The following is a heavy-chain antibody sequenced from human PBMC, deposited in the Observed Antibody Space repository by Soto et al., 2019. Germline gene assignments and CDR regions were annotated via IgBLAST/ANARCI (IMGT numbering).Heavy chain of an antibody. CDR2: ISHYTGNT. CDR3: VMVDNYVTPTPQDV. V-gene: IGHV1-18*01. Sequence: QVQLVQSGDEVKKPGASVKVSCKASGYIFVNYGIAWVRQAPGQGLECMGWISHYTGNTHSATKVQGRLTMTTDTSTSTVYMDLGSLTSDDTAVYYCVMVDNYVTPTPQDVWGQGTTVTVSS. D-gene: IGHD3-16*01. J-gene: IGHJ6*02. CDR1: GYIFVNYG.